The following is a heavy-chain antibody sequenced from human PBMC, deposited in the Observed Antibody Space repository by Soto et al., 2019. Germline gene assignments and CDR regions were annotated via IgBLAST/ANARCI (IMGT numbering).Heavy chain of an antibody. D-gene: IGHD2-15*01. V-gene: IGHV3-23*01. CDR2: ISGGGSGA. CDR1: GFTFSDHA. Sequence: EVQLLESGGGLVQPGGSLRLSCTASGFTFSDHAMTWVRQAPGKGLEWLSGISGGGSGAYYADSVKGRFTVSRANSNNTLFLQMDSLRGEDTAGYYCARDRWWYTHWGQGTLGTVSS. J-gene: IGHJ4*02. CDR3: ARDRWWYTH.